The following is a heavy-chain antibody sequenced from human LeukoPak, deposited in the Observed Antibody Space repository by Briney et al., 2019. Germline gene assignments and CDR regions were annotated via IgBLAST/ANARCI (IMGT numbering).Heavy chain of an antibody. V-gene: IGHV3-49*04. CDR1: GFTFGDYA. J-gene: IGHJ4*02. D-gene: IGHD3-10*01. CDR3: TRSIRGHYYGSGSLYY. Sequence: GGSLRLSCTASGFTFGDYAMSWVRQAPGKGLEWVGFIRSKAYGGTTEYAASVKGRFTISRDDSKSIAYLQMNSLKTEDTAVYYCTRSIRGHYYGSGSLYYWGQGTLVTVSS. CDR2: IRSKAYGGTT.